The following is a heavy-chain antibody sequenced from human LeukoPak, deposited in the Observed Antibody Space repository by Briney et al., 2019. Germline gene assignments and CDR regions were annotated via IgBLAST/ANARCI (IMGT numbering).Heavy chain of an antibody. CDR3: ARGSVVVPRTYDY. Sequence: PGGALRLFCSASGFTFSGYERNWVRQAPGKGLEGVSYISASGSTIHYADSVKGRFTISSDNAKNSLYLQMNSLRAEDTAVYYCARGSVVVPRTYDYWGQGTLVTVSS. CDR1: GFTFSGYE. V-gene: IGHV3-48*03. CDR2: ISASGSTI. D-gene: IGHD2-2*01. J-gene: IGHJ4*02.